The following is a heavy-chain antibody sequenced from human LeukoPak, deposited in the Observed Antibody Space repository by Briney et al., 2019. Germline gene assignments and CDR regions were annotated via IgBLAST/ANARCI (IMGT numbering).Heavy chain of an antibody. CDR1: GFTFSSYW. J-gene: IGHJ4*02. CDR3: ARDLVRGVTPFDY. V-gene: IGHV3-7*01. D-gene: IGHD3-10*01. Sequence: GGSLRLSCAASGFTFSSYWMTWVRQAPGKGLEWVANIKLDGTEKYYVDSLKDRFTISRDNAKNSLYLQMNSLRAEDTAVYYCARDLVRGVTPFDYWGQGTLVTVSS. CDR2: IKLDGTEK.